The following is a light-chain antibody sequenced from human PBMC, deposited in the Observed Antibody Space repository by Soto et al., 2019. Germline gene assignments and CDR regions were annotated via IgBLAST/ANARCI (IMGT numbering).Light chain of an antibody. CDR1: QSISSY. CDR3: QRSFRTPLT. V-gene: IGKV1-39*01. Sequence: DIQMTQSPSSLSASVGDRVTITCRASQSISSYLNWYQQKPGKAPKLLIYAASSLQSGVPSRFSGSGSGTDFTLTISSLQPDDFATYYCQRSFRTPLTFGGGTKVEIK. CDR2: AAS. J-gene: IGKJ4*01.